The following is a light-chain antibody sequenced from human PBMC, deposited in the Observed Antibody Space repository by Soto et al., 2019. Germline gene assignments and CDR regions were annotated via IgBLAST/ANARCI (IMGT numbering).Light chain of an antibody. CDR1: SSNIGAGYD. Sequence: QSVLTQPPSVSGAPGQRVTISCTGSSSNIGAGYDVHWYQQLPGRAPKLLIYGNTNRPSGVPDRFSGSESGTSASLAITGFQAEDEADYYCLSFDSSLSVVFGGGTKLTVL. CDR3: LSFDSSLSVV. J-gene: IGLJ2*01. V-gene: IGLV1-40*01. CDR2: GNT.